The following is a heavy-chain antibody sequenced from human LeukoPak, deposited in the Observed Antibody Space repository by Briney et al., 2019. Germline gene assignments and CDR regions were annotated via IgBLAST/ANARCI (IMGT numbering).Heavy chain of an antibody. Sequence: GGSLRLSCAASGFTVSSNYMSWVRQAPGKGLEWVSAIYSGGSTYYADSVKGRFTISRDNSKNTLYLQMNSLRAEDTAVYYCARDRGEYYYGSGSYYNSPYYYYGMDVWGQGTTVTVSS. J-gene: IGHJ6*02. V-gene: IGHV3-66*01. CDR3: ARDRGEYYYGSGSYYNSPYYYYGMDV. CDR1: GFTVSSNY. CDR2: IYSGGST. D-gene: IGHD3-10*01.